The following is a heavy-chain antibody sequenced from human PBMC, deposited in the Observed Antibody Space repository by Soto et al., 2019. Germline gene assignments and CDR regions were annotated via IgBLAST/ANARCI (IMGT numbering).Heavy chain of an antibody. CDR1: GFTFSSYA. D-gene: IGHD3-10*01. V-gene: IGHV3-23*01. J-gene: IGHJ5*02. CDR3: AKGVYGSGSYYKGNWFDP. Sequence: GGSLRLSYAASGFTFSSYAMSWVRQAPGKGLEWVSAISGSGGSTYYADSVKGRFTISRDNSKNTLYLQMNSLRAEDTAVYYCAKGVYGSGSYYKGNWFDPWGQGTLVTVSS. CDR2: ISGSGGST.